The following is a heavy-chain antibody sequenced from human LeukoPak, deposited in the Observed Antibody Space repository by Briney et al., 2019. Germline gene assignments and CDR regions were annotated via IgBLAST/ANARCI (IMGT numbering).Heavy chain of an antibody. CDR1: GYIFTSYG. J-gene: IGHJ4*02. CDR3: ARVDGYHSFDY. D-gene: IGHD5-24*01. V-gene: IGHV1-18*01. CDR2: ISVYNDNT. Sequence: GPSMKVSCKASGYIFTSYGIAWVRQAPGQGLEWMGWISVYNDNTNYAQKLQGRVTMTTDTSTSTAYMELRRLRSDDTSLYYGARVDGYHSFDYWGQGALVTVSS.